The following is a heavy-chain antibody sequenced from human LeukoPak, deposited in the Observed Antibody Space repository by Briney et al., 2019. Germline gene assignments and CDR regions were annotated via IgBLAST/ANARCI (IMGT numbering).Heavy chain of an antibody. Sequence: GGSLRLSCAASGFTFDDYGMSWVRHAPGKGLEWVSGINWNGGSTGYADSVKGRFTISRDNAKNSLYLQMNSLRAEDTALYYCARDNFGVVIPRLKGLNYMDVWGKGTTVTVSS. J-gene: IGHJ6*03. CDR3: ARDNFGVVIPRLKGLNYMDV. D-gene: IGHD3-3*01. CDR2: INWNGGST. V-gene: IGHV3-20*04. CDR1: GFTFDDYG.